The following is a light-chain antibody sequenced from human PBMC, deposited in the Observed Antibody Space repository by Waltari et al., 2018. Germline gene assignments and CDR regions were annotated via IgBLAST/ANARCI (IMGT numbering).Light chain of an antibody. J-gene: IGLJ2*01. CDR3: CSYAGGTTFL. CDR2: EGD. CDR1: GSEIDIYNL. V-gene: IGLV2-23*03. Sequence: QSALTQPASVSGSLGQSITISCTGSGSEIDIYNLFPWYQQYPGKAPKLIIYEGDERPSGVSDRFSGSKSGNTASLTISGLQADDEAEYHCCSYAGGTTFLFGGGTKVTVL.